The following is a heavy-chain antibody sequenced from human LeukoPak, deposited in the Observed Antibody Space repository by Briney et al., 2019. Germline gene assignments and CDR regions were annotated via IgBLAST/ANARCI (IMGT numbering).Heavy chain of an antibody. CDR1: GGSISSSSYY. CDR3: ARHKIGGGSSTKGYYNYYYMDV. CDR2: IYYSGST. Sequence: PSETLSLTCTVSGGSISSSSYYWGWIRQPPGKGLEWIGSIYYSGSTYYNPSLKSRVTISVDTSKNQFSLKLSSVTAADTAVYYCARHKIGGGSSTKGYYNYYYMDVWGKGTTVTISS. V-gene: IGHV4-39*07. D-gene: IGHD2-15*01. J-gene: IGHJ6*03.